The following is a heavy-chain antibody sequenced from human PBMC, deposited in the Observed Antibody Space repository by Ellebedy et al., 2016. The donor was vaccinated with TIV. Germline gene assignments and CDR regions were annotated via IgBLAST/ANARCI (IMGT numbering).Heavy chain of an antibody. Sequence: SLKISCAASGFTFDDYAMHWVRQAPGKGLEWVSTISWNSGSIGYADSVKGRFPISRDNAKNSLYLQMHGLRAEDTALYYCEKENSTSCYECGDWYFDLWGRGTLVTVSS. CDR3: EKENSTSCYECGDWYFDL. CDR2: ISWNSGSI. CDR1: GFTFDDYA. D-gene: IGHD2-2*01. V-gene: IGHV3-9*01. J-gene: IGHJ2*01.